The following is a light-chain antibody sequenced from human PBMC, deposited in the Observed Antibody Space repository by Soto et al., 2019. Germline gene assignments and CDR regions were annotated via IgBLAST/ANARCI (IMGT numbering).Light chain of an antibody. Sequence: QSVLIQPASVSGSPGQSITISCTGTSSDVGGYDYVSWYQQHPDKAPKLIIYEVTKRPSGVSNRFSGSKSGNTASLTISGLQPDDEADYYCSSHTSGDTRVFGSGTKVTVL. J-gene: IGLJ1*01. CDR2: EVT. CDR3: SSHTSGDTRV. CDR1: SSDVGGYDY. V-gene: IGLV2-14*01.